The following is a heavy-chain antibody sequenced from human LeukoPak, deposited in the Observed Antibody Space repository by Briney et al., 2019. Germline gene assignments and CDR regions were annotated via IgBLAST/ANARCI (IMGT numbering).Heavy chain of an antibody. CDR1: GYTFTSYG. CDR2: ISAYNGNT. CDR3: ARATGYDSSGYLVLGYYYMDV. J-gene: IGHJ6*03. V-gene: IGHV1-18*01. D-gene: IGHD3-22*01. Sequence: EASVKVSCKASGYTFTSYGISWVRQAPGQGLEWMGWISAYNGNTNYAQKLQGRVTMTTDTSTSTAYMELRSLRSDDTAVYYCARATGYDSSGYLVLGYYYMDVWGKGTTVTVSS.